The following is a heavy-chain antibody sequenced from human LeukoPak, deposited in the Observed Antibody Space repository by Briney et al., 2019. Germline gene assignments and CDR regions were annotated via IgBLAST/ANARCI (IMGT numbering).Heavy chain of an antibody. Sequence: GGSLRLSCVASGFTFSSNGMHWVRQAPGKGLEWVTFIQYDGSKKYYADSVKGRFIISRDNSKNTVYLQMNSLSAEDAAVYYCVKDDGWVQYANWGQGTLVTVSS. CDR3: VKDDGWVQYAN. J-gene: IGHJ4*02. CDR2: IQYDGSKK. V-gene: IGHV3-30*02. CDR1: GFTFSSNG. D-gene: IGHD5-24*01.